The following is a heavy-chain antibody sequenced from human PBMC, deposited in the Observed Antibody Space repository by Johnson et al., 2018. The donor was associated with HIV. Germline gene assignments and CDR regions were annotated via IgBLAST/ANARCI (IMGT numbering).Heavy chain of an antibody. J-gene: IGHJ3*02. V-gene: IGHV3-30*02. CDR1: GFTFSNYG. D-gene: IGHD1-26*01. CDR3: AKDEFKWELLHI. CDR2: IRYDGSHT. Sequence: QVQLVESGGGLVQPGGSLRLSCAASGFTFSNYGMHWVSQAPGKGLAWVAFIRYDGSHTYYSDSVKGRVTISRDNSKNTLYLQMNSLRAEDTAVYYCAKDEFKWELLHIWGQGTMVTVSS.